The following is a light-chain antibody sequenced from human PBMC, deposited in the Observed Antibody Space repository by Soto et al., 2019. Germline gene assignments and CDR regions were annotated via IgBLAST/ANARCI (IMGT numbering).Light chain of an antibody. CDR2: GAS. Sequence: EIVLTQSPGTLSLSPGERATLSCMASQSVSSSYLAWYQQKPGQAPRLLSYGASSRATGIPDRFSGSGSETDFTLTISRLEPEDFAVYYCQQYGSSSWTFGQGTKVEIK. CDR3: QQYGSSSWT. CDR1: QSVSSSY. J-gene: IGKJ1*01. V-gene: IGKV3-20*01.